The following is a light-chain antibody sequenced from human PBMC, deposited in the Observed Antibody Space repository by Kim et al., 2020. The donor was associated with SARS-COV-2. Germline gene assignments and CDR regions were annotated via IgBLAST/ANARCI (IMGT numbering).Light chain of an antibody. CDR3: QQYDYPPLT. V-gene: IGKV1-33*01. CDR1: QDINKF. J-gene: IGKJ4*01. CDR2: DAS. Sequence: DIQMTQSPSSLSASVRDRVTITCQASQDINKFLNWYQQKPGKAPKLLIYDASNLETGVPSRFSGSGSGTDFALTISSLQPEEVGTYYCQQYDYPPLTFGGGTKVDIK.